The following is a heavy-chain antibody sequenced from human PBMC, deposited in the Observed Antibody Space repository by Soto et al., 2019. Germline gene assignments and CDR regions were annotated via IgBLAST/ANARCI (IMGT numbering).Heavy chain of an antibody. CDR1: GXTFDDYA. D-gene: IGHD3-3*01. V-gene: IGHV3-9*01. CDR3: GKASSSNSWSPIDY. Sequence: LRLSFVASGXTFDDYAMHWVRQIPGKGLQWVSGISWSTSSIGYGASLRGRFLISRDNANNSLYLQMNDLRPEDTALYYCGKASSSNSWSPIDYWGQGTMVTVSS. CDR2: ISWSTSSI. J-gene: IGHJ4*02.